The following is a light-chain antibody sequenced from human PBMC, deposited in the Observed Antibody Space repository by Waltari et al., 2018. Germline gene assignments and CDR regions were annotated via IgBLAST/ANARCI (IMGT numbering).Light chain of an antibody. V-gene: IGKV2D-29*01. CDR3: MQSIQSPLT. CDR1: QRLLHVDGKTY. J-gene: IGKJ4*01. Sequence: DIVMTQTPLSLSVTPGQPASIACKSSQRLLHVDGKTYWSWYLHKSGQPPQLLIFEVSARFSGVPDRFSGSGSGTDFTLRISRVEAEDVGVYYCMQSIQSPLTFGGGTKVEIK. CDR2: EVS.